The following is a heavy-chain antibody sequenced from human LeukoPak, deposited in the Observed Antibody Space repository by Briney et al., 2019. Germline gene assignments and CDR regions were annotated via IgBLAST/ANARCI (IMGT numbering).Heavy chain of an antibody. D-gene: IGHD6-13*01. CDR3: ARSHWGPYGSRIANWFDP. Sequence: SETLSLTCTVSGDSISTSNSYWGWIRQPPGKGLEWIGSIYYSGSTYYNPSLKSRVTISVDTSKNQFSLKLSSVTAADTAVYYCARSHWGPYGSRIANWFDPWGQGTLVTVSS. CDR2: IYYSGST. J-gene: IGHJ5*02. V-gene: IGHV4-39*07. CDR1: GDSISTSNSY.